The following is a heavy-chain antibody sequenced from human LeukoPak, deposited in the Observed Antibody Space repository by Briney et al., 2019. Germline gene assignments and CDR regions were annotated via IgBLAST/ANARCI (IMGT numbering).Heavy chain of an antibody. V-gene: IGHV3-23*01. CDR1: GFTFSSYA. CDR3: ARVSPPY. CDR2: ISDTGGGT. Sequence: GGSLRLSCAASGFTFSSYAMSWVRQAPGKGLEWVSAISDTGGGTFYADSVKGRFTISRDNSLNTLFLQMNRLRADDTAVYYCARVSPPYWGQGTLVTVSS. J-gene: IGHJ4*02.